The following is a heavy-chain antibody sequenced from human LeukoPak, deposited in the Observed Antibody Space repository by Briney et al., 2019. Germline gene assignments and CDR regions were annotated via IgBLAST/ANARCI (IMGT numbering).Heavy chain of an antibody. V-gene: IGHV3-48*03. J-gene: IGHJ4*02. Sequence: GGSLRLSCAASGFTFSSSEMNWVRQAPGKGLEWLSYISGSGYSRYYADSVKGRFTVSRDNAKNSVYLQMNSLRVEDTAVYCCAREKGYGDIDYWGQGTLVTVSS. CDR2: ISGSGYSR. CDR1: GFTFSSSE. CDR3: AREKGYGDIDY. D-gene: IGHD4-17*01.